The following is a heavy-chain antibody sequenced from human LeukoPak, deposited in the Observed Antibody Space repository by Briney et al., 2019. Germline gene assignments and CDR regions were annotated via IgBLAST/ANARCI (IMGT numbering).Heavy chain of an antibody. CDR2: ISAYNGNT. D-gene: IGHD2-15*01. CDR3: ARDASPHCSGGSCYGDYFDY. V-gene: IGHV1-18*01. CDR1: GYTFTSYG. Sequence: ASVKVSCKASGYTFTSYGISWVRQAPGQGLEWMGWISAYNGNTNYAQKLQGRVTMTTDTSTSTAYMELRSLRSDDTAVYYCARDASPHCSGGSCYGDYFDYWGQGTLVTVSS. J-gene: IGHJ4*02.